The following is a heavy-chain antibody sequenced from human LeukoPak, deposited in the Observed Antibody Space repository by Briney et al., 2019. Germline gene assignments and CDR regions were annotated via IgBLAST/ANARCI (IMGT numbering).Heavy chain of an antibody. CDR3: ARDQNPIRGVADFDY. Sequence: ASVKVSCKASGYTFTSYGISWVRQAPGQGLEWMGWISAYNGNTNYAQKLQGRVTMTTDTSTSTAYMELRSLRSDDTAVYYCARDQNPIRGVADFDYWGQGTLVTVSS. J-gene: IGHJ4*02. CDR1: GYTFTSYG. CDR2: ISAYNGNT. V-gene: IGHV1-18*01. D-gene: IGHD3-10*01.